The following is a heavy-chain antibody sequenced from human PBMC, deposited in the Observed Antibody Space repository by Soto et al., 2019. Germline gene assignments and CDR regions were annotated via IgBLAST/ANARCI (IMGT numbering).Heavy chain of an antibody. Sequence: SETLSLTCAVSGYSISGGYYWGWIRQPPGKGLEWIGSIYHSGSTYYNPSLKSRVTISVDTSKNQFSLKLSSVTAADTAVYYCARDRAEYSSGWRTYYYYYGMDVWGQGTTVTVSS. CDR2: IYHSGST. J-gene: IGHJ6*02. CDR1: GYSISGGYY. CDR3: ARDRAEYSSGWRTYYYYYGMDV. D-gene: IGHD6-19*01. V-gene: IGHV4-38-2*02.